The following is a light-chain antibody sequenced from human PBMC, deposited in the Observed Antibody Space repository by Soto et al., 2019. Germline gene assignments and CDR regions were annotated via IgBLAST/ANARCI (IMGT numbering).Light chain of an antibody. J-gene: IGLJ1*01. V-gene: IGLV2-14*01. CDR1: SSDVGNYIF. CDR3: VSYTPSASYV. Sequence: QAVVTQPASVSGSPGQSITISCTGTSSDVGNYIFVSWYRQHPGKAPKLMIYDINNRPSGVSNRFSGSKSGNTASLTISGLQAEDEADYYCVSYTPSASYVFGTGTKLTVL. CDR2: DIN.